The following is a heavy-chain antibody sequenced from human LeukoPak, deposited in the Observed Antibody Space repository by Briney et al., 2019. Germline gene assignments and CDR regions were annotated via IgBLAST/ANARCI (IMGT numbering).Heavy chain of an antibody. CDR1: GGSISSYY. D-gene: IGHD6-13*01. Sequence: SETLSLTCTVSGGSISSYYWSWIRQPAGKGLEWIGRIYTSGSTNYNPSLKSRVTMSVDTSKNQFPLKLSSVTAADTAVYYCARGVSSSWYGGLDYWGQGTLVTVSS. J-gene: IGHJ4*02. CDR3: ARGVSSSWYGGLDY. V-gene: IGHV4-4*07. CDR2: IYTSGST.